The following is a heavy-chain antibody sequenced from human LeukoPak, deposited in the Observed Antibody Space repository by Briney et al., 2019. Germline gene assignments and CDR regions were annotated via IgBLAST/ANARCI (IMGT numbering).Heavy chain of an antibody. CDR1: GYTLTELS. V-gene: IGHV1-24*01. CDR3: ATGVVTATLIDY. D-gene: IGHD2-21*02. Sequence: ASVKVSCKVSGYTLTELSMHWVRQAPGKGLEWMGGFDPEGGETIYAQKFQGRVTMTEDTSTDTAYMELSSLRSEDTAVYYCATGVVTATLIDYWGQGTLVTVSS. CDR2: FDPEGGET. J-gene: IGHJ4*02.